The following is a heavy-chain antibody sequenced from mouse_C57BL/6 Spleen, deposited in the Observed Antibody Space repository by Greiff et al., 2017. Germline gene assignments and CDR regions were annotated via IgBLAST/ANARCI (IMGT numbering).Heavy chain of an antibody. CDR3: ARPLKGSLRYFEG. D-gene: IGHD6-1*01. V-gene: IGHV1-53*01. Sequence: QVQLQQSGTELVKPGASVKLSCKASGYTFTSYWMHWVKQRPGQGLEWIGNINPSNGGTNYNEKFKSKATLTVDKSSSTAYMQLSSLTSEDSADYCCARPLKGSLRYFEGWGTGTTVTVAS. CDR1: GYTFTSYW. J-gene: IGHJ1*03. CDR2: INPSNGGT.